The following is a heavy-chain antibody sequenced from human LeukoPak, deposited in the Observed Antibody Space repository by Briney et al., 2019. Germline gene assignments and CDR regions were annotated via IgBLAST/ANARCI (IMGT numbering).Heavy chain of an antibody. CDR3: ARDGYHITMVREVTPDINWFDP. V-gene: IGHV1-69*13. D-gene: IGHD3-10*01. J-gene: IGHJ5*02. Sequence: SVKVSCKASGGTFSSYAISWVRQAPGQGLEWMGGIIPIFGTANYAQKFQGRVTITADESTSTAYMELSSLRSEDTAVYYCARDGYHITMVREVTPDINWFDPWGQGTLVTVSS. CDR1: GGTFSSYA. CDR2: IIPIFGTA.